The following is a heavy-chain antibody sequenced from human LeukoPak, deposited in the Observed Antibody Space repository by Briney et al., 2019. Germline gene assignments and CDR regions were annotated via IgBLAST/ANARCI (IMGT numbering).Heavy chain of an antibody. Sequence: PGGSLRLSCAASGFTFSSYAMSWVRQAPGKGLEWVSAISGSGGSTYYADSVKGRFTISRDNSKNTLYLQMNSLRAEDTAVYYCAKDPKPYSSNWPNWFDPWGQGTLVTVSS. J-gene: IGHJ5*02. CDR3: AKDPKPYSSNWPNWFDP. CDR2: ISGSGGST. V-gene: IGHV3-23*01. CDR1: GFTFSSYA. D-gene: IGHD6-13*01.